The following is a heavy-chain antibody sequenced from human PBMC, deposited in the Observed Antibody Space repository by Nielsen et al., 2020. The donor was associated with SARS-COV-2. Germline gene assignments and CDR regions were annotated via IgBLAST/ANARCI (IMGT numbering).Heavy chain of an antibody. CDR1: GFTFDDYT. V-gene: IGHV3-43*01. Sequence: GGSLRLSCAASGFTFDDYTMHWVRQAPGKGLEWVSLISWDGGSTYYADSVKGRFTISRDNAKNSLYLQMNSLRAEDTALYYCAKMAGWEPSDYWGQGTLVTVSS. J-gene: IGHJ4*02. CDR2: ISWDGGST. CDR3: AKMAGWEPSDY. D-gene: IGHD1-26*01.